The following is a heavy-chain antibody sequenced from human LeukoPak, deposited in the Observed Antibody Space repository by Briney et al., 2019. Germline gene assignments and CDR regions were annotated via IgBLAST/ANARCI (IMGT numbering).Heavy chain of an antibody. CDR3: ATLDGGIAAAGRSPKDY. V-gene: IGHV1-24*01. CDR2: FDPEDGET. J-gene: IGHJ4*02. Sequence: GASVKVSCKVSGYTLTELSMHWVRQAPGKGLEWMGGFDPEDGETIYAQKFQGRATMTEDTSTDTAYMELSSLRSEDTAVYYCATLDGGIAAAGRSPKDYWGQGTLVTVSS. D-gene: IGHD6-13*01. CDR1: GYTLTELS.